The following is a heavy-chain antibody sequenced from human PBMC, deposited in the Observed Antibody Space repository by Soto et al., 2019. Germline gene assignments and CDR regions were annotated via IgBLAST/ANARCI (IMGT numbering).Heavy chain of an antibody. D-gene: IGHD2-21*02. CDR1: GFTFSNYA. J-gene: IGHJ4*02. CDR3: AIDDDSYIDC. CDR2: ISYDGSNK. V-gene: IGHV3-30-3*01. Sequence: QVQLVESGGGVVQPGRSLRLSCTASGFTFSNYAMHWVRQAPGKGLELVAVISYDGSNKFYADYVKGRFTISRDNSKDTLSLQLDSLRTEDTSVYYCAIDDDSYIDCRGQGALVTVSS.